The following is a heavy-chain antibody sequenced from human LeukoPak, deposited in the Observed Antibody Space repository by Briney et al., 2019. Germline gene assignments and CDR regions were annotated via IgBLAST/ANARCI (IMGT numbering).Heavy chain of an antibody. CDR1: GYSFTSYW. J-gene: IGHJ6*02. V-gene: IGHV5-51*01. D-gene: IGHD2-15*01. CDR2: IYPGDSDT. CDR3: ARHPPGGPYYYYGMGV. Sequence: GESLKISCKGSGYSFTSYWIGWVRQMPGKGLEWMEIIYPGDSDTRYSPSFQGQVTISADKSISTAYLQWSSLKASDTAMYYCARHPPGGPYYYYGMGVWGQGTTVTVSS.